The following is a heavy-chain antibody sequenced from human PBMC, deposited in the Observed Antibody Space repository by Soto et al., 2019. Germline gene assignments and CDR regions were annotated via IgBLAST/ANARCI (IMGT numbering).Heavy chain of an antibody. CDR2: ISGSGGST. Sequence: GGSLRLSCAASGFTFSSYAMSWVRQAPGKGLEWVSAISGSGGSTYYADSVKGRFTISRDNSKNTLYLQMNSLRAEDTAVYYCAKESYGSTYYYYYGMDVWGQGTTVTVSS. CDR3: AKESYGSTYYYYYGMDV. J-gene: IGHJ6*02. V-gene: IGHV3-23*01. CDR1: GFTFSSYA. D-gene: IGHD1-26*01.